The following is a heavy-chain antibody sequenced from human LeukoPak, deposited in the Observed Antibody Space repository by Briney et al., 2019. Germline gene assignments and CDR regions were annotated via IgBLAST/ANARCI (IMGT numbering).Heavy chain of an antibody. D-gene: IGHD1-26*01. J-gene: IGHJ5*02. V-gene: IGHV3-73*01. CDR2: IDKKDNFYAT. CDR3: TRDSGTYNWLDP. CDR1: GFTFSGSA. Sequence: GGSLKLSCAASGFTFSGSAIHWVRQSSGKGLEWVGHIDKKDNFYATTSAASVTGRFTISRDDSKNTAYLQMNSLKTEDAALYYCTRDSGTYNWLDPWGQGTLVTVSS.